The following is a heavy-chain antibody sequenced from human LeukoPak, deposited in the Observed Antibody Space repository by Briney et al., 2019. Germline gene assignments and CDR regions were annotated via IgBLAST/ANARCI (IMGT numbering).Heavy chain of an antibody. V-gene: IGHV4-30-4*08. Sequence: PSETLSLTCTVSGGSISSGDSYWSWIRQPPGKGLECIGYIYYSGSPFYNPSLESRVTISVDTSKNHFSLNLSSVTAADTAVYYCARGNNPYYFDYWGQGTLVTVSS. CDR1: GGSISSGDSY. J-gene: IGHJ4*02. CDR3: ARGNNPYYFDY. D-gene: IGHD2/OR15-2a*01. CDR2: IYYSGSP.